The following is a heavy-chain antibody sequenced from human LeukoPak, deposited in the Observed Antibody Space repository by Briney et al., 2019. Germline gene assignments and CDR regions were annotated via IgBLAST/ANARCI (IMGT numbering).Heavy chain of an antibody. D-gene: IGHD4-23*01. V-gene: IGHV3-74*01. CDR3: ARNPQRDAVTWRVNEYYFDY. CDR1: GFTSSSYW. Sequence: PGGSLRLSCAVSGFTSSSYWMHWVRQAPGKGLVWVSRINNDGTYTVYADSVKGRFTISRDNAKNTLYLQMNSLRPEDTAVYYCARNPQRDAVTWRVNEYYFDYWGQGTLVTVSS. CDR2: INNDGTYT. J-gene: IGHJ4*02.